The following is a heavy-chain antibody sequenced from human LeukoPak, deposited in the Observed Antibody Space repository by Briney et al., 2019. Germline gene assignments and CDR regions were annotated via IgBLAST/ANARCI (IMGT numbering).Heavy chain of an antibody. D-gene: IGHD5-12*01. CDR2: ISGSGGST. J-gene: IGHJ6*03. CDR1: RFTFSSYD. CDR3: ARERDVATAKYYYYYMDV. V-gene: IGHV3-23*01. Sequence: GGSLRLSCAASRFTFSSYDMSWVRQAPGKGLEWVSAISGSGGSTYYADSVKGRFTISRDNSKNSLYLQMNSLRAEDTAVYYCARERDVATAKYYYYYMDVWGKGTTVTISS.